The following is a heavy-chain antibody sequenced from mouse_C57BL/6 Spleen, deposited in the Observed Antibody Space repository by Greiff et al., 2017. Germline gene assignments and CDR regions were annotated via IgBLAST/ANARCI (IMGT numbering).Heavy chain of an antibody. CDR1: RYTFHVSW. D-gene: IGHD2-2*01. J-gene: IGHJ4*01. V-gene: IGHV1-9*01. CDR2: ILPGSGST. Sequence: VQLQESIDELFKPGASVTLCCKATRYTFHVSWIELVNPGPGHSLEWIGEILPGSGSTNYNEKFKGKATFTADTSSNTAYMQLSSLTTEDSAIYYCARTRWLPRTYPMGYWGQGT. CDR3: ARTRWLPRTYPMGY.